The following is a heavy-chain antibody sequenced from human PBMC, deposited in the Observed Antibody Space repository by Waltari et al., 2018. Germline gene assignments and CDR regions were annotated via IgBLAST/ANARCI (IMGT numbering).Heavy chain of an antibody. CDR3: VRSLYINYGREGFEE. CDR1: GFTFSSYW. V-gene: IGHV3-7*01. Sequence: EVQLVESGGGLVQPGGSLRLSCVASGFTFSSYWVSWVRQAPGKGLEWVANIKQDGSEKYYVDSVKGRFTISRDSAKSVFLEMSRLRAEDTGVYYCVRSLYINYGREGFEEWGPGTMVTVSS. D-gene: IGHD3-16*01. J-gene: IGHJ3*01. CDR2: IKQDGSEK.